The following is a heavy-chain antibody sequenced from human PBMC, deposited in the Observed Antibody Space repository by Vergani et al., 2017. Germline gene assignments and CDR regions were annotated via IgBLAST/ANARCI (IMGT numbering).Heavy chain of an antibody. J-gene: IGHJ4*02. CDR2: IWYDGSNK. V-gene: IGHV3-33*01. CDR1: GFTFSSYG. D-gene: IGHD2-2*02. Sequence: QVQLVESGGGVVQPGRSLRLSCAASGFTFSSYGMHWVRQAPGKGLEWVAVIWYDGSNKYYADSVKGRFTISRDNSKNTLYLQMNSLRAEDTAVYYCARDFNQRLYRGSYFDYWGQGTLVTVSS. CDR3: ARDFNQRLYRGSYFDY.